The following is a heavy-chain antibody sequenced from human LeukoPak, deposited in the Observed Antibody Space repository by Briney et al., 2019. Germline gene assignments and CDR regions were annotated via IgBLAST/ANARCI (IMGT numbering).Heavy chain of an antibody. V-gene: IGHV3-48*03. D-gene: IGHD4-23*01. CDR2: ISSSGSTI. CDR1: GFTFSSYE. CDR3: ARGPRAVTDAFDI. J-gene: IGHJ3*02. Sequence: GGSLRLSCAASGFTFSSYEMNWVRQAPGKGLEWVSYISSSGSTIYYADSVKGRFTISRDNSKNTLYLQMNSLRAEDTAVYYCARGPRAVTDAFDIWGQGTMVTVSS.